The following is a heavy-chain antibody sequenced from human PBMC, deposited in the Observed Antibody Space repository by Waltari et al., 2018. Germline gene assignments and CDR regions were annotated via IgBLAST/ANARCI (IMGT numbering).Heavy chain of an antibody. CDR2: IKPNIGGT. CDR1: GYTFTGYY. D-gene: IGHD3-22*01. Sequence: QVQLVQSGAEVKKPGASVKVSCKASGYTFTGYYMHWVRQAPGQGLEWMGRIKPNIGGTNYAQKFQGRVTRTRETSISTAYMGLSRLRSDDTAVYYCARQTRGGSSGHYLDYWGQGTLVTVSS. J-gene: IGHJ4*02. CDR3: ARQTRGGSSGHYLDY. V-gene: IGHV1-2*06.